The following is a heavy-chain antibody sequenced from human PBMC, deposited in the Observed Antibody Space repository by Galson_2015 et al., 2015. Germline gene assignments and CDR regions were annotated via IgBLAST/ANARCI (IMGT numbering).Heavy chain of an antibody. CDR3: ARVSGGGDSCYSLSGRGCWFDP. J-gene: IGHJ5*02. CDR1: GDSVSSHSAA. Sequence: CAISGDSVSSHSAAWNWIRQSPSRGLEWLGRTYYRSKWYDDYAVSVKSRITINPDTSKNQFSLQLSSVTPEDTAVYYCARVSGGGDSCYSLSGRGCWFDPWGQGTLVTVSS. CDR2: TYYRSKWYD. D-gene: IGHD2-15*01. V-gene: IGHV6-1*01.